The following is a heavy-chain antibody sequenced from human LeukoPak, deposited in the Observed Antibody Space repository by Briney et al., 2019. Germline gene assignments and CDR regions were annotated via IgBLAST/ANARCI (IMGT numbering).Heavy chain of an antibody. Sequence: SETLSLTCTVSGDSISSSSSYWGWIRQPPGKGLEWIGSIFYSGNTYYNPPLKSRVTISVDTSKNQFSLKVSSVTAADTAVYYCAKQRTTVTSGPLDYWGQGTLVTASS. J-gene: IGHJ4*02. CDR3: AKQRTTVTSGPLDY. V-gene: IGHV4-39*01. D-gene: IGHD4-17*01. CDR1: GDSISSSSSY. CDR2: IFYSGNT.